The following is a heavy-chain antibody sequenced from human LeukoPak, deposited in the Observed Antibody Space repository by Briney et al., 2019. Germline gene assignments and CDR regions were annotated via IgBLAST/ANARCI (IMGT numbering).Heavy chain of an antibody. CDR2: IYHSGST. D-gene: IGHD3-10*01. J-gene: IGHJ5*02. V-gene: IGHV4-38-2*02. CDR1: GYSISSGYY. CDR3: ARSYYGDNWFDP. Sequence: PSETLSLTCTVSGYSISSGYYWGWIRQPPGKGLEWIGSIYHSGSTYYNPSLKSRVTISVDTSKNQFSLQLSPVTAADTAVYYCARSYYGDNWFDPWGQGTLVTVSS.